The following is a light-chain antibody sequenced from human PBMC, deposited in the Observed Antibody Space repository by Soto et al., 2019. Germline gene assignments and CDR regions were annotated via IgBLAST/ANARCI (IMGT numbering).Light chain of an antibody. Sequence: EIVLTQSPGTLSLSPGERATLSCRASQSVSSSYLAWYQKKPGQAPRLLIYGASSRATGIPDRFSGSGSGTDFPLTISGLEPEDFAVYYCQQYGSSPGTFGQGTKLEIK. CDR2: GAS. CDR3: QQYGSSPGT. V-gene: IGKV3-20*01. J-gene: IGKJ2*01. CDR1: QSVSSSY.